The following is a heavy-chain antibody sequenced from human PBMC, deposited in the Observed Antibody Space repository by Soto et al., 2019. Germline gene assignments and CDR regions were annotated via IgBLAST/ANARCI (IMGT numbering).Heavy chain of an antibody. J-gene: IGHJ4*02. CDR3: AKDLRYFDWLPHGGFDY. Sequence: EVQLVESGGGLVQPGRSLRLSCAASGFTFDDYAMHWVRQAPGKGLEWVSGISWNSGSINYADSVKGRFTISRDNAKNSLYLQMNRLRAEDTALYYCAKDLRYFDWLPHGGFDYWGQGTLVTVSS. CDR1: GFTFDDYA. V-gene: IGHV3-9*01. D-gene: IGHD3-9*01. CDR2: ISWNSGSI.